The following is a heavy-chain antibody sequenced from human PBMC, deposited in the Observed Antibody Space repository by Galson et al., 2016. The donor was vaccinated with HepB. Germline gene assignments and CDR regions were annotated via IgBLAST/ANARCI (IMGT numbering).Heavy chain of an antibody. Sequence: ETLSLTCTVSGGSINSRTSYWGWIRQPPGKGLQWVGHVYSTGSTFSNPSLKTRLTMSVDASRSQFSLRLSAVTAADTAIYYCARLTPWLVASWGQGILVTVSS. CDR2: VYSTGST. D-gene: IGHD6-19*01. V-gene: IGHV4-39*01. J-gene: IGHJ4*02. CDR1: GGSINSRTSY. CDR3: ARLTPWLVAS.